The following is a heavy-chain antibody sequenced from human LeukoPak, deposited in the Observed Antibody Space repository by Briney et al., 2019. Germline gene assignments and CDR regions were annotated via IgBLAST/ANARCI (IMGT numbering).Heavy chain of an antibody. V-gene: IGHV4-39*01. CDR1: GGSISSSSYY. Sequence: PSETLSLTCTVSGGSISSSSYYWGWIRQPPGKGLEWIGSIYYSGSTYYNPSLKSRVTISVDTSKNQFSLKLSSVTAADTAVYYCASGPPYYDFWSGYYSSGSLDYWGQGTLVTVSS. J-gene: IGHJ4*02. D-gene: IGHD3-3*01. CDR3: ASGPPYYDFWSGYYSSGSLDY. CDR2: IYYSGST.